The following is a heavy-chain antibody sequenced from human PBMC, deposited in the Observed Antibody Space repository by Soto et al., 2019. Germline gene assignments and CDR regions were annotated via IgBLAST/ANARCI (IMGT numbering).Heavy chain of an antibody. D-gene: IGHD4-17*01. CDR2: IYYSGST. J-gene: IGHJ3*02. Sequence: SEPLSLTCTVSGGSISSYYWSWIRQPPGKGLEWIGYIYYSGSTNYNPSLKSRVTISVDTSKNQFSLKLSSVTAADTAVYYCARLPFVTVTHRAFDIWGQGTMVTVSS. V-gene: IGHV4-59*08. CDR1: GGSISSYY. CDR3: ARLPFVTVTHRAFDI.